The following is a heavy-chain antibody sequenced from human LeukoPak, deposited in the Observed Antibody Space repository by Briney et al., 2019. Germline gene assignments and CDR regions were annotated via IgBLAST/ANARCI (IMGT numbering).Heavy chain of an antibody. CDR1: GFTFTSYS. CDR3: AKSFGYSYGNS. CDR2: ISGGGGST. V-gene: IGHV3-23*01. Sequence: PGGSLRLSCAASGFTFTSYSMNWVRQAPGKGLEWVSTISGGGGSTYYADSVKGRFTISRDNSKNTLYLQVNSLRAEDTAVYYCAKSFGYSYGNSWGQGTLVTVSS. D-gene: IGHD5-18*01. J-gene: IGHJ4*02.